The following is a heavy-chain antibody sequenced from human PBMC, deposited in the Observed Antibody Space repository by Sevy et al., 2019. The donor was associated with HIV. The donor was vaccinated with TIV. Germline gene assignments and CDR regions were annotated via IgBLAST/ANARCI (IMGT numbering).Heavy chain of an antibody. J-gene: IGHJ4*02. CDR1: GDSISSHY. CDR2: ISSSGST. Sequence: SETLSLTCSVSGDSISSHYWSWIRQPPGKGLDWIGCISSSGSTNYNPPLKSRVTISVDTSKTQFSLKMSSVTAADTAVYYCVRATRGGTSPDYWGQGTLVTVSS. V-gene: IGHV4-59*11. D-gene: IGHD2-2*01. CDR3: VRATRGGTSPDY.